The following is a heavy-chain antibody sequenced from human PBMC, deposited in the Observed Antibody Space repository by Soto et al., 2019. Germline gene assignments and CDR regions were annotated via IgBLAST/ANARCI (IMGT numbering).Heavy chain of an antibody. D-gene: IGHD3-10*01. CDR1: GFNFSSYA. J-gene: IGHJ4*02. V-gene: IGHV3-23*01. Sequence: EVSLLESGGGLVQPGGSLRLSCAASGFNFSSYAMSWVRQAPGKGLEWVSSITGRGSSIYYADSVKGRFTISKDHSTNTLYLQMDALRAEDSAVYYCAKALVRGLDYWGQGTLVTVSS. CDR3: AKALVRGLDY. CDR2: ITGRGSSI.